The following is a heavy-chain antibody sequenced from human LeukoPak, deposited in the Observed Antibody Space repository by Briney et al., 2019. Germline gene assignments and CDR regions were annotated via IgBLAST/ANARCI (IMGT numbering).Heavy chain of an antibody. CDR3: ARVVPAASLPKGTYYYMDV. J-gene: IGHJ6*03. CDR1: GGSFSDYY. D-gene: IGHD2-2*01. CDR2: IHHSGST. V-gene: IGHV4-34*01. Sequence: SETLSLTCAVYGGSFSDYYWSWIRQPPGKGLEWIGEIHHSGSTNYNPSLKSRVTISVDTSKNQFSLKLSSVTAADTAVFFCARVVPAASLPKGTYYYMDVWGRGTTVTVSS.